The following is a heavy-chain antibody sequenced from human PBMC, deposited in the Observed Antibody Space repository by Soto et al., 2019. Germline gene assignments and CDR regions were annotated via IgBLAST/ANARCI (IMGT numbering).Heavy chain of an antibody. CDR3: ATSTWYAFDI. J-gene: IGHJ3*02. Sequence: GGSLRLSCAASGFTFSNSIINWVRQAPGQGLEWVSSISGSSNFLYYADSVKGRFTIPRDTATNSLYLQMNSLRAEDTAVYYCATSTWYAFDIWGQGTMVTLSS. D-gene: IGHD6-13*01. CDR2: ISGSSNFL. CDR1: GFTFSNSI. V-gene: IGHV3-21*01.